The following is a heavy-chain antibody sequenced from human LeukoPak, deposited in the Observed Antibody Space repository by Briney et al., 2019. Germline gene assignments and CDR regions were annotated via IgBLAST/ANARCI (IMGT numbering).Heavy chain of an antibody. J-gene: IGHJ6*02. D-gene: IGHD3-16*01. CDR3: ARGGGLDV. CDR2: INHNGNVN. CDR1: GFTFSSYW. V-gene: IGHV3-7*03. Sequence: GRSLRLSCAASGFTFSSYWMNWARQAPGKGLEWVASINHNGNVNYYVDSVKGRFTISRDNAKNSLYLQMSNLRAEDTAVYFCARGGGLDVWGQEATVTVSS.